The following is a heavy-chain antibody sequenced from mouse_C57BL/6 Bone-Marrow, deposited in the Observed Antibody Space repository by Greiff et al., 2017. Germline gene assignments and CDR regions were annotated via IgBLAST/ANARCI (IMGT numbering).Heavy chain of an antibody. J-gene: IGHJ2*01. CDR3: TTSSYGNLYFDY. Sequence: VQLQQSGAELVRPGASVKLSCTASGFNIKDDYMHWVKQRPEQGLEWIGWIDPENGDTEYASKFQGKATIPADTSSNTAYLQLSSLTSEDTAVYYCTTSSYGNLYFDYWGQGTTLTVSS. CDR2: IDPENGDT. V-gene: IGHV14-4*01. D-gene: IGHD2-1*01. CDR1: GFNIKDDY.